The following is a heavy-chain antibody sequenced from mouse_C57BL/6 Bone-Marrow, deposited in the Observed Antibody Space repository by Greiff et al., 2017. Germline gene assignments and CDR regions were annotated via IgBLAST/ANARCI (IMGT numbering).Heavy chain of an antibody. V-gene: IGHV5-2*01. D-gene: IGHD4-1*01. CDR2: INSDGGST. CDR1: EYEFPSHD. CDR3: ARHHWDVWFAY. J-gene: IGHJ3*01. Sequence: EVKLMESGGGLVQPGESLKLSCESNEYEFPSHDMSWVRKTPGKRLELVAAINSDGGSTYYPDTMERRFIISRDNTKKTLYLQMSSLRSEDTALDYCARHHWDVWFAYWGQGTLVTVSA.